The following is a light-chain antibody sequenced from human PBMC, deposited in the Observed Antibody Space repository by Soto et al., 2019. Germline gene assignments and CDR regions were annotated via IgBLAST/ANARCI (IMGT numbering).Light chain of an antibody. V-gene: IGKV3D-20*02. CDR2: GAS. CDR3: QQRSNWPPLT. J-gene: IGKJ4*01. Sequence: EIVLTQSPGTLSLSPGERATLSCRASQTVGSSYLAWYQQKPGQAPRLLIYGASSRATGIPDRFSGSGFGTDFTLTISRLEPEDFAVYYCQQRSNWPPLTFGGGTKVEIK. CDR1: QTVGSSY.